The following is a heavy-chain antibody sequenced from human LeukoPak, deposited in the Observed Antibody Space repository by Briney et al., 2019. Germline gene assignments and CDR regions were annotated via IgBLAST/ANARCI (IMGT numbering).Heavy chain of an antibody. CDR2: IYPGDSGT. J-gene: IGHJ4*02. V-gene: IGHV5-51*01. Sequence: GESLKISCKGSGYSFTSNWIGWVRQMPGKGLGWMGIIYPGDSGTRYSPSFQGQVTISADKSISTAYLQWSSLKASDTGMYYCARPSTAANDYWGQGTLVTVSS. CDR3: ARPSTAANDY. D-gene: IGHD2-2*01. CDR1: GYSFTSNW.